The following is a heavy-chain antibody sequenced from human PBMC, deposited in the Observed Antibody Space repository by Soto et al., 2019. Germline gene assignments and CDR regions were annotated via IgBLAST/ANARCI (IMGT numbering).Heavy chain of an antibody. Sequence: QVTVKESGPVLVKPTETLTLTCTVSGFSLSNAGLGVSWIRQPPGKALEWLAHIFSHDEKSYSTSLKSRLTISNDTSKSQVVLIMTNMDPVDTATYYCASTYSTSLYWFAPWGQGTLVTVSS. D-gene: IGHD6-13*01. V-gene: IGHV2-26*04. CDR3: ASTYSTSLYWFAP. CDR1: GFSLSNAGLG. CDR2: IFSHDEK. J-gene: IGHJ5*02.